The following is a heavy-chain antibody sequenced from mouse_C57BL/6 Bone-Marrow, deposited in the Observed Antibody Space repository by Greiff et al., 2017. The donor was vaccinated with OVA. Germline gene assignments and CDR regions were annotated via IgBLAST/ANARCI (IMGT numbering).Heavy chain of an antibody. D-gene: IGHD1-1*01. Sequence: EVQLQQSGAELVRPGASVKLSCTASGFNIKDDYMHWVKQRPEQGLEWIGWIDPENGDTEYASKFQGKATITADTSSNTAYLQLSSLTSEDTAVYYCTTWYYGSSYAWFAYWGQGTLVTVSA. J-gene: IGHJ3*01. CDR2: IDPENGDT. CDR1: GFNIKDDY. V-gene: IGHV14-4*01. CDR3: TTWYYGSSYAWFAY.